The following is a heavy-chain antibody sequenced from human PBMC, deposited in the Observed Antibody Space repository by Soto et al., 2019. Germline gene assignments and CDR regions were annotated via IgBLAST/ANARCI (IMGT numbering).Heavy chain of an antibody. CDR2: ISGNSGTT. Sequence: EVPVLESGGGLVQPGGSLRLSCAASGFMFSSYAMSWVRQAPGKGLEWVSAISGNSGTTYFADSVKGRFAISRDNSKNTLFLEMNSLRAEDTAVYYCAKAPGYCISTSCYASFDHWGQGTLVTVSS. CDR1: GFMFSSYA. CDR3: AKAPGYCISTSCYASFDH. J-gene: IGHJ4*02. V-gene: IGHV3-23*01. D-gene: IGHD2-2*01.